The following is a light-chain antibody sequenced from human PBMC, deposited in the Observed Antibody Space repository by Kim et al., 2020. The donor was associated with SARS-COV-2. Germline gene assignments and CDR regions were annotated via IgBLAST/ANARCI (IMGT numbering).Light chain of an antibody. Sequence: GQSITISCTGTSSDVGGYNYVSWYQQHTGKAPKLMIYSVSHRPSGVSNRFSGSKSGNTASLTISGLQAEDEADYYCSSYTSSSTVVFGGGTKLTVL. J-gene: IGLJ2*01. CDR1: SSDVGGYNY. V-gene: IGLV2-14*03. CDR2: SVS. CDR3: SSYTSSSTVV.